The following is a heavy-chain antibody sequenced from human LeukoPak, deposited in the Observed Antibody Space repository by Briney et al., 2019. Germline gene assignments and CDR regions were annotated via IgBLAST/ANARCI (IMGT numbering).Heavy chain of an antibody. CDR2: IRYDGSNK. Sequence: GGSLRLSCAASGFTFSSYGMHWVRQAPGKGLEWVAFIRYDGSNKYYADSVKGRFTISRDNSKNTLYLQMNSLRAEDTAVYYCARDGWYSQYYFDYWGQGTLVTVSS. CDR1: GFTFSSYG. CDR3: ARDGWYSQYYFDY. J-gene: IGHJ4*02. V-gene: IGHV3-30*02. D-gene: IGHD6-19*01.